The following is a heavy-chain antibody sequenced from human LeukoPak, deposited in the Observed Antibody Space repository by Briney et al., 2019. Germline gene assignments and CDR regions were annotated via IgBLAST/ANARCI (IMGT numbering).Heavy chain of an antibody. V-gene: IGHV4-4*07. CDR2: IYASGST. J-gene: IGHJ4*02. CDR1: GGSISSNY. D-gene: IGHD3-3*01. Sequence: SETLSLTRSVSGGSISSNYWSWIRQPAGKGLEWIGRIYASGSTNYNPSLRSRVTMSVDTSKNQFSLKLSSVTAADTAVYYCARVSLTYYDFWSGKDTYYFDYWGQGILVTVSS. CDR3: ARVSLTYYDFWSGKDTYYFDY.